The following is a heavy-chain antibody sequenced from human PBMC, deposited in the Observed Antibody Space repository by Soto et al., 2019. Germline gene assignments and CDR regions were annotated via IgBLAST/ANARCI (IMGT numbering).Heavy chain of an antibody. Sequence: EVQLLESGGGLVQPGGSLRLSCAASGFTFSSYAMSWVRQAPGKGLEWVSTISGNGGNTYYADSVKGRLTISRDNSKNTMYVEMNSLRAEDTAIYYCAKADASGGNSLLFAYWGQGTLVTVSS. V-gene: IGHV3-23*01. D-gene: IGHD2-21*02. CDR1: GFTFSSYA. CDR2: ISGNGGNT. J-gene: IGHJ4*02. CDR3: AKADASGGNSLLFAY.